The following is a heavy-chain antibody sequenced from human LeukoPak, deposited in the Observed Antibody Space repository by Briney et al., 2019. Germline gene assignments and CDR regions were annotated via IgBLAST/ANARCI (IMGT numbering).Heavy chain of an antibody. Sequence: SETLSLTCTVSGGSISSYYWSWIRQPPGKGLEWIGYIYYSGSTNYNPSLKSRVTISVDTSKNQFSLKLSSVTAADTAVYYCARGLYSGYPKRAFDYWGQGTLVTVSS. V-gene: IGHV4-59*12. CDR1: GGSISSYY. CDR3: ARGLYSGYPKRAFDY. CDR2: IYYSGST. D-gene: IGHD5-12*01. J-gene: IGHJ4*02.